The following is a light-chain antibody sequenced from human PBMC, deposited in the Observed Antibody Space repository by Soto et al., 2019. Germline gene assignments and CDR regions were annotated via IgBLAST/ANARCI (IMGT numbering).Light chain of an antibody. CDR3: QQDDNSPRT. CDR2: GAS. CDR1: QSANSNY. J-gene: IGKJ1*01. Sequence: EIGLTQSPGTLSLSPGERATLSCRASQSANSNYLAWYQQKPGQGPRLLMYGASSRATGIPDRVSGSGSGPDFTLTISRLEPEYCAVYYCQQDDNSPRTFGQGTKVEIK. V-gene: IGKV3-20*01.